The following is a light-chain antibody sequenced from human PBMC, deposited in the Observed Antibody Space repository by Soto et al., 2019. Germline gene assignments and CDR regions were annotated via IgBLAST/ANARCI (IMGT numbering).Light chain of an antibody. CDR3: QQSYGTLYT. Sequence: DIQMTQSPSSLSASIGDTVTIACRASQSIDTYLHWYQQKPGKTPNLLIHGASGLQSGVPSRFSGSGSGTEFTLTISSLQPEDFATYYCQQSYGTLYTFGQGTKVEIK. J-gene: IGKJ2*01. V-gene: IGKV1-39*01. CDR1: QSIDTY. CDR2: GAS.